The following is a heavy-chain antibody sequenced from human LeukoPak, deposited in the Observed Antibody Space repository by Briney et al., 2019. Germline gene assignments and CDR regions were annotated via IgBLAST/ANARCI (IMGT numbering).Heavy chain of an antibody. V-gene: IGHV3-21*01. CDR1: GFTFSSYS. D-gene: IGHD5-18*01. CDR2: ISSSSSYI. CDR3: ARDEYSYGSTPHDY. Sequence: GGSLRLSCAASGFTFSSYSMNWVRQAPGKGLEWVSSISSSSSYIYYADSVKGRFTISRDSAKNSLYLQMNSLRAEDTAVYYCARDEYSYGSTPHDYWGQGTLVTVSS. J-gene: IGHJ4*02.